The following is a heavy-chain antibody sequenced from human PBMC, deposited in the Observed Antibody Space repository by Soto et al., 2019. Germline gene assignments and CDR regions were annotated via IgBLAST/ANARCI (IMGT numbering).Heavy chain of an antibody. CDR3: ARPFDYYGSGSYEG. CDR2: MNPNSGNT. D-gene: IGHD3-10*01. J-gene: IGHJ4*02. CDR1: GYTFTSYD. V-gene: IGHV1-8*01. Sequence: ASVKVSCKASGYTFTSYDINWVRQATGQGLEWMGWMNPNSGNTGYAQKFQGRVTMTRNTSISTVYMELSSLRSEDTAVYYCARPFDYYGSGSYEGWGQGTLVTVSS.